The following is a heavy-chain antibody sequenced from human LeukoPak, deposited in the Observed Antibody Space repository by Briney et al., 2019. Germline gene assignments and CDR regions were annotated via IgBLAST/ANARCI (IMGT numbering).Heavy chain of an antibody. V-gene: IGHV4-59*01. D-gene: IGHD5-18*01. J-gene: IGHJ4*02. CDR2: IYYSGST. CDR3: ARSLTGYSYPDY. Sequence: SETPSLTCTVSGGSISSYYWSWIRQPPGKGLEWIGYIYYSGSTNYNPSLKSRVTISVDTSKNQFSLKLSSVTAADTAVYYCARSLTGYSYPDYWGQGTLVTVSS. CDR1: GGSISSYY.